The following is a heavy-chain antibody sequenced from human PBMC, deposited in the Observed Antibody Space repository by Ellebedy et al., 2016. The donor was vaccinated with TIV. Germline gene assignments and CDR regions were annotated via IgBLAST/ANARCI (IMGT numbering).Heavy chain of an antibody. CDR1: GGSITRFY. CDR3: ARPRTVGTTHDGFDI. V-gene: IGHV4-59*01. CDR2: IYYTGST. Sequence: MPGGSLRLSCTFSGGSITRFYWSWLRQTPGPGLEYIGNIYYTGSTNYNPSLKSRVTISVDTSKNQFSLNLSSVTAADTAVYYCARPRTVGTTHDGFDIWGQGTTVTVSS. D-gene: IGHD4-23*01. J-gene: IGHJ3*02.